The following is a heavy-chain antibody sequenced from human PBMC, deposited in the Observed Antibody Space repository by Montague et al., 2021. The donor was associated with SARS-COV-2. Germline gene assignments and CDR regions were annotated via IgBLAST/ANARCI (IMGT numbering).Heavy chain of an antibody. V-gene: IGHV3-21*01. J-gene: IGHJ3*02. CDR3: GVVPLDAFDI. CDR1: GFTFSSYS. CDR2: ISSSSSYI. Sequence: SLRLSCAASGFTFSSYSMNWVRQAPGKGLEWVSSISSSSSYIYYADSAKGRFTISRDNAKNSLYLQMNSLRAEDTAVYYCGVVPLDAFDIWGQGTMVTVSS. D-gene: IGHD2-15*01.